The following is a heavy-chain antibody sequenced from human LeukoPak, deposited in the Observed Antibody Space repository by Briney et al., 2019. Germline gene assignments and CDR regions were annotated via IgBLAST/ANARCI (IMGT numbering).Heavy chain of an antibody. V-gene: IGHV4-4*07. J-gene: IGHJ5*02. CDR2: VSTSGST. CDR1: GDSISRYY. D-gene: IGHD5-12*01. Sequence: SETLSLTCTVSGDSISRYYWSWIRQPAGKGLEWIGRVSTSGSTNYNPSLKSRVTISVDTSKNQFSLKLSSVTAADTAVYYCARVYVDKGNWFDPWGQGTLVTVSS. CDR3: ARVYVDKGNWFDP.